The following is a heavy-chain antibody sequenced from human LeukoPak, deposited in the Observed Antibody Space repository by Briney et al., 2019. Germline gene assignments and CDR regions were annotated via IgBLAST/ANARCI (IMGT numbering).Heavy chain of an antibody. Sequence: ASVTVSCKVSGYTLTELPMHWVRQAPGKGLEWMGGFDPEDGETIYAQKFQGRVTMTEDTSTDTAYMGLTSLRSEDTAVYYCATAIVVVVASTAAFDIWGQGTMVTVSS. V-gene: IGHV1-24*01. CDR1: GYTLTELP. CDR3: ATAIVVVVASTAAFDI. D-gene: IGHD2-15*01. CDR2: FDPEDGET. J-gene: IGHJ3*02.